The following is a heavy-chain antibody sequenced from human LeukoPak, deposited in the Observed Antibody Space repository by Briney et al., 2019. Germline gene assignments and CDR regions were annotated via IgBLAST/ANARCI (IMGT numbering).Heavy chain of an antibody. V-gene: IGHV3-23*01. J-gene: IGHJ4*02. CDR3: AKDVPSGYSYGYFDY. Sequence: GGSLKLSCAASGFSFSDYAMSWVRQAPGKGLEWVSAISGSGGSTYYADSVKGRFTISRDNSKNTLYLQMNSLRAEDTAVYYCAKDVPSGYSYGYFDYWGQGTLVTVSS. CDR1: GFSFSDYA. D-gene: IGHD5-18*01. CDR2: ISGSGGST.